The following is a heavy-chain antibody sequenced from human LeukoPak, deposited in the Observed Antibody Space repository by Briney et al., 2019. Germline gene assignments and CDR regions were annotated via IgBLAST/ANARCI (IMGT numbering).Heavy chain of an antibody. CDR1: GGSISSYY. Sequence: SETLSLTCTVSGGSISSYYWSWIRQPAGKGLEWIGRIYTSGSINYNPSLKSRVTMSVDTSKNQFSLKLSSVTAADTAVYYCAREIWSNDYVWGSYRYYFDYWGQGTLVTVSS. J-gene: IGHJ4*02. CDR2: IYTSGSI. V-gene: IGHV4-4*07. CDR3: AREIWSNDYVWGSYRYYFDY. D-gene: IGHD3-16*02.